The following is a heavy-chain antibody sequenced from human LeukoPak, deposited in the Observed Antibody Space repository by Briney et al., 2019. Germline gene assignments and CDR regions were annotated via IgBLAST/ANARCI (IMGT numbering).Heavy chain of an antibody. Sequence: GGSLRLSCAASGFTFGNAWMSWVRQAPGKGLEWVARIKSKTGGGTTDSAAPVKGRSTISRDDSKNRLYLQLNSMTTADITVNYGTTFSTYWGQGTLVTVSS. CDR1: GFTFGNAW. CDR2: IKSKTGGGTT. CDR3: TTFSTY. D-gene: IGHD2/OR15-2a*01. V-gene: IGHV3-15*01. J-gene: IGHJ4*02.